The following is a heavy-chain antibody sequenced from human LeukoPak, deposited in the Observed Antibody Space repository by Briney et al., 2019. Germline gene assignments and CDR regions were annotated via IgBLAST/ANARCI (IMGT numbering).Heavy chain of an antibody. CDR1: GFTFSDYY. V-gene: IGHV3-11*04. J-gene: IGHJ4*02. Sequence: GGSLRLSCAASGFTFSDYYMSWIRQAPGKGLEWVSYISSSGSTIYYADSVKGRFTISRDNAKNSLCLQMDSLRVEDTALYYCARDYRRFDYWGQGTLVTVSS. CDR3: ARDYRRFDY. CDR2: ISSSGSTI.